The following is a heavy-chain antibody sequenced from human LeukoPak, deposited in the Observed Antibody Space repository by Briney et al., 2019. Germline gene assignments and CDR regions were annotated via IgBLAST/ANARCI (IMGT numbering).Heavy chain of an antibody. D-gene: IGHD5-24*01. CDR3: ARGIEMATSDPDY. CDR1: GFTFSSYS. CDR2: ISSSSSTI. Sequence: PGGSLRLSCAASGFTFSSYSMNWVRQAPGKGLEWVSYISSSSSTIYYADSVKGRFTISRDNAKNSLYLQMNSLRAEDTAVYYCARGIEMATSDPDYWGQGTLVTVSS. V-gene: IGHV3-48*04. J-gene: IGHJ4*02.